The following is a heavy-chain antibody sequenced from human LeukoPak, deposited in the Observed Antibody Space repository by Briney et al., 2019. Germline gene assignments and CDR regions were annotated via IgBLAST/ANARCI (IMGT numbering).Heavy chain of an antibody. CDR3: ARDSDYSGNGNGDWFDP. V-gene: IGHV1-18*04. CDR2: ISTYFGVT. CDR1: GFRFSSFG. Sequence: ASVKVSCKASGFRFSSFGVSWVRQAPGQGLEWMGWISTYFGVTHYAEKFEDRVTITIDTSTTTAYMELRSLRYDDTAVYYCARDSDYSGNGNGDWFDPWGQGTVVTVSS. J-gene: IGHJ5*02. D-gene: IGHD4-11*01.